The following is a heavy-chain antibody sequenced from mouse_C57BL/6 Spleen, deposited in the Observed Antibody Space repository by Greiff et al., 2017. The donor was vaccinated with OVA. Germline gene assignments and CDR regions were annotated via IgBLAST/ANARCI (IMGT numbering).Heavy chain of an antibody. Sequence: QVQLQQSGAELVKPGASVKISCKASGYAFSSYWMNWVKQRPGKGLEWIGQIYPGDGDTNYNGKFKGKATLTADKSSSTAYMQLSSLTSADSAVYFCARSMEIYDYDPWFAYWGQGTLVTVSA. CDR3: ARSMEIYDYDPWFAY. CDR2: IYPGDGDT. CDR1: GYAFSSYW. J-gene: IGHJ3*01. V-gene: IGHV1-80*01. D-gene: IGHD2-4*01.